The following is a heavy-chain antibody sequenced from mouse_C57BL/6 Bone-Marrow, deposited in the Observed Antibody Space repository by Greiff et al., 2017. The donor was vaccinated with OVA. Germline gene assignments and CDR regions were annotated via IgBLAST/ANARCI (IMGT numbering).Heavy chain of an antibody. CDR1: GYTFTSYG. J-gene: IGHJ3*01. CDR3: ARRYYGSFAY. V-gene: IGHV1-81*01. Sequence: QVQLKQSGAELARPGASVKLSCKASGYTFTSYGISWVKQRTGQGLEWIGEIYPRSGNTYYNEKFKGKATLTADKSSSTAYMELRILTSEDSAVYFGARRYYGSFAYWGQGTLVTVSA. CDR2: IYPRSGNT. D-gene: IGHD1-1*01.